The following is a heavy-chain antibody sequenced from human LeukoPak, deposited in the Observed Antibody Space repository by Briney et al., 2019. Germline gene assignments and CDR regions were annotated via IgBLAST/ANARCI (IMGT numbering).Heavy chain of an antibody. J-gene: IGHJ4*02. Sequence: GGSLRLSCAASGFTFSSYAMHWVRQAPGKGLEWVAVISYDGSNKYYADSVKGRFTISRDNSKNTLYLQMNSLRAEDTAVYYCARGPGYFDYWGQGTLVTVSS. V-gene: IGHV3-30*01. CDR1: GFTFSSYA. CDR3: ARGPGYFDY. CDR2: ISYDGSNK.